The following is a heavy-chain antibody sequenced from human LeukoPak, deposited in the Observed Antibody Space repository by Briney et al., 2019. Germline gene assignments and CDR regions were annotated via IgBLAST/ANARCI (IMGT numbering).Heavy chain of an antibody. J-gene: IGHJ4*02. CDR2: ISGSGGST. CDR3: AIDSSGYYRN. Sequence: PGGSLRLSCAASGITFSSYAMYWVRQAPGKGLEWVSAISGSGGSTYYADSVKGRFTISRDNSRNTMNLQMNSLRAEDTAVYYCAIDSSGYYRNWGQGTLVTVSS. CDR1: GITFSSYA. D-gene: IGHD3-22*01. V-gene: IGHV3-23*01.